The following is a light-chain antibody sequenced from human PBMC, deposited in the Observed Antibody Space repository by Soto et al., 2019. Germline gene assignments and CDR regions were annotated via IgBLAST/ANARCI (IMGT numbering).Light chain of an antibody. Sequence: QSALTQPASVSGSPGQSITISCTGTSSDVGGYNYVSWYQQHPGKAPKLMIYDVSDRPSGVSNRFSGSKSGNTASLTISGLQAEDESDYYCCSYTRSNTGVFGGGTKLTVL. J-gene: IGLJ3*02. CDR1: SSDVGGYNY. V-gene: IGLV2-14*01. CDR3: CSYTRSNTGV. CDR2: DVS.